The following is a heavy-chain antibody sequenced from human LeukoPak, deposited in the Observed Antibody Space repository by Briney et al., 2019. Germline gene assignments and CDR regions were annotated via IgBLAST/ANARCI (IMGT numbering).Heavy chain of an antibody. D-gene: IGHD5-18*01. CDR3: ARDFSGIAGYTYGRGIDY. J-gene: IGHJ4*02. V-gene: IGHV3-7*01. CDR1: GFTFSSYW. CDR2: IKKDGSEK. Sequence: GGSLRLSCAASGFTFSSYWMSWVRQAPGKGLEWVANIKKDGSEKYYVDDVKGRFTITRDNAKTSLYLQMNSLRAEDTAVYYCARDFSGIAGYTYGRGIDYWGQGTLVTVPS.